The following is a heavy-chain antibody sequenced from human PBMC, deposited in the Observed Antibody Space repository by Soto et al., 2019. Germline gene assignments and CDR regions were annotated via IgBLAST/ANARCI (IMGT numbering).Heavy chain of an antibody. J-gene: IGHJ4*02. CDR3: AKDGGLVEMGYFGY. CDR1: GFTFSSYG. D-gene: IGHD6-6*01. CDR2: ISYDGSNK. Sequence: GGSLRLSCAASGFTFSSYGMHWVRQAPGKGLEWVAVISYDGSNKYYADSVKGRFTISRDNSKNTLYLQMNSLRAEDTAVYYCAKDGGLVEMGYFGYWGQGTLVTVSS. V-gene: IGHV3-30*18.